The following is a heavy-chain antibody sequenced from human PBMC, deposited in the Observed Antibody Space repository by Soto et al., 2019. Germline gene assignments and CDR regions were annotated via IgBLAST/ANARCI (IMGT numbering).Heavy chain of an antibody. J-gene: IGHJ5*02. Sequence: QVQLQQWGAGLLKPSETLSLTCAVYGGSFSGYYWSWIRQPPGKGLEWIGEINHSGSTNYNPSLKSRVTISVDTSKNQFSLKLSSVTAADTAVYYCARVTTGMITFGGVSRPGSARFDPWGQGTLVTVSS. CDR1: GGSFSGYY. D-gene: IGHD3-16*01. CDR3: ARVTTGMITFGGVSRPGSARFDP. V-gene: IGHV4-34*01. CDR2: INHSGST.